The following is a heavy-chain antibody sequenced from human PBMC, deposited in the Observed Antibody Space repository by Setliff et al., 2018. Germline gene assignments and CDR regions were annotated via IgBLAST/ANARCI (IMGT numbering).Heavy chain of an antibody. CDR3: ARDPLTTNRRRAFDI. J-gene: IGHJ3*02. D-gene: IGHD4-17*01. V-gene: IGHV4-31*11. CDR1: GGSFSGYY. CDR2: IYYSGNT. Sequence: SETLSLTCAVYGGSFSGYYWGWIRQHPGKGLEWIGYIYYSGNTYYNPSLKSRVTISVDTSKNQFSLKLSSVTAADTAVYYCARDPLTTNRRRAFDIWGQGTMVTVSS.